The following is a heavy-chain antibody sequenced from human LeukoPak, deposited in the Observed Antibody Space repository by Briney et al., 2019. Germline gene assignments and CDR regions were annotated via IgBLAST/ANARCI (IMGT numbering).Heavy chain of an antibody. CDR3: ASRVHTSNWFDP. CDR1: EGTFSSYA. CDR2: IIPIFGTA. D-gene: IGHD3-10*01. J-gene: IGHJ5*02. Sequence: VKVSCKASEGTFSSYAISWVRQAPGQGLEWMGGIIPIFGTANYAQKFQGRVTITADESTSTAYMELSSLRSEDTAVYYCASRVHTSNWFDPWGQGTLVTVSS. V-gene: IGHV1-69*13.